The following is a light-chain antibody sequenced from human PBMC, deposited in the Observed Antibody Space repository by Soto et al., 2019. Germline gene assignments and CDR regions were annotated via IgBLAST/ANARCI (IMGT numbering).Light chain of an antibody. Sequence: QSALTQPASVSGSPGQSITISCTGTSSDVGGYNYVSWYQQHPAKAPKLMIFEVSNRPSGISNRFSGPKSGNTASLTISGLQAEDEADYYCSSYTSSSNYVFGTGTKVT. CDR3: SSYTSSSNYV. CDR1: SSDVGGYNY. J-gene: IGLJ1*01. CDR2: EVS. V-gene: IGLV2-14*01.